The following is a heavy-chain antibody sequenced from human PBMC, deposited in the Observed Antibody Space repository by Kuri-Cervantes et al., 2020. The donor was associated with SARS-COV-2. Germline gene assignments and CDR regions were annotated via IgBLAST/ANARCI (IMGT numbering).Heavy chain of an antibody. CDR3: AKDCDV. CDR1: GGSFSGYY. V-gene: IGHV4-34*01. Sequence: GSLRLSCAVYGGSFSGYYWSWIRQPPGKGLEWIGEINHSGSTNYNPSLKSRVTISVDTSKNQFSLKLSSVTAADTAVYYCAKDCDVWGKGTTVTVSS. J-gene: IGHJ6*04. D-gene: IGHD2-15*01. CDR2: INHSGST.